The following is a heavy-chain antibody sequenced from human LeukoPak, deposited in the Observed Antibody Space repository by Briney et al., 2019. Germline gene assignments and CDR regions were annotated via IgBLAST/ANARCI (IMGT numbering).Heavy chain of an antibody. D-gene: IGHD6-19*01. J-gene: IGHJ6*03. Sequence: GGSLRLSCAASGFTFSSYEMNWVRQAPGKGLEWVSVIYSGGSTYYADSVKGRFTISRDNSKNTLYLQMNSLRAEDTAVYYCARGASSGWYLYYYYYMDVWGKGTTVTISS. V-gene: IGHV3-53*01. CDR3: ARGASSGWYLYYYYYMDV. CDR1: GFTFSSYE. CDR2: IYSGGST.